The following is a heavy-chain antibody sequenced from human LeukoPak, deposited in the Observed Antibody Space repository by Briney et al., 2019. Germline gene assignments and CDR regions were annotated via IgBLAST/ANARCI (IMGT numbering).Heavy chain of an antibody. CDR1: GFTFSSYW. D-gene: IGHD4-23*01. V-gene: IGHV3-7*01. Sequence: GGSLRLSCAASGFTFSSYWMSWVRQAPGKGLEWVANIKQDGSEKYYVDSVKGRFTISRDNAKNSLYLQMNSLRAEDTAAYYCARDPNSDAFDIWGQGTMVTVSS. CDR3: ARDPNSDAFDI. J-gene: IGHJ3*02. CDR2: IKQDGSEK.